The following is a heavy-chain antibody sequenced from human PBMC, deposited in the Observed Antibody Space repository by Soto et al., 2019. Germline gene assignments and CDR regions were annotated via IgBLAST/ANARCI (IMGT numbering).Heavy chain of an antibody. CDR2: ISYDGSNK. V-gene: IGHV3-30*18. Sequence: VQLVESGGGVVQPGRSLRLSCAASGFTFSSYGMHWVRQAPGKGLEWVAVISYDGSNKYYADSVKGRFTISRDNSKNTLYLQMNSLRAEDTAVYYCAKDRSSGWFPYYFDYWGQGTLVTVSS. CDR1: GFTFSSYG. D-gene: IGHD6-19*01. J-gene: IGHJ4*02. CDR3: AKDRSSGWFPYYFDY.